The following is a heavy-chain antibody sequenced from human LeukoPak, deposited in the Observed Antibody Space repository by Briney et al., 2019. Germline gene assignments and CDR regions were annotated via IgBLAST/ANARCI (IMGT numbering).Heavy chain of an antibody. D-gene: IGHD3-10*01. J-gene: IGHJ4*02. CDR1: GFTVSSNY. V-gene: IGHV3-53*01. Sequence: PGGSLRLSCAASGFTVSSNYMSWVRQAPGKGLEWVSVIYSGGSTYYADSVKGRFTISRDNSKNTLYLQMNSLRAEDTAVYYCAKASPMVRGVIIVSADYWGQGTLVTVSS. CDR2: IYSGGST. CDR3: AKASPMVRGVIIVSADY.